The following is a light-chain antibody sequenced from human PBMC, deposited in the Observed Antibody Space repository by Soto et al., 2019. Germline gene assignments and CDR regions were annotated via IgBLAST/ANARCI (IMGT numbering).Light chain of an antibody. CDR2: EVT. CDR1: SSDVGAYNR. J-gene: IGLJ1*01. V-gene: IGLV2-14*01. CDR3: LSYTTSSSYV. Sequence: QSALTQPASVSGSPGQSITISCTGTSSDVGAYNRVSWYQQRSGKAPKLMVYEVTNRPSGVSNRFSGSKSGNTASLTISGLQAEDEADYYCLSYTTSSSYVFGTGTKVTDL.